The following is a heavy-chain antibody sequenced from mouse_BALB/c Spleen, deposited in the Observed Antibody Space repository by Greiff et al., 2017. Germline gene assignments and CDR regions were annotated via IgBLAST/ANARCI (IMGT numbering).Heavy chain of an antibody. V-gene: IGHV1-7*01. D-gene: IGHD1-1*01. CDR1: GYTFTSYW. CDR3: ARGSYYGSRGLYYFDY. CDR2: INPSTGYT. J-gene: IGHJ2*01. Sequence: VQRVESGAELAKPGASVKMSCKASGYTFTSYWMHWVKQRPGQGLEWIGYINPSTGYTEYNQKFKDKATLTADKSSSTAYMQLSSLTSEDSAVYYCARGSYYGSRGLYYFDYWGQGTTLTVSS.